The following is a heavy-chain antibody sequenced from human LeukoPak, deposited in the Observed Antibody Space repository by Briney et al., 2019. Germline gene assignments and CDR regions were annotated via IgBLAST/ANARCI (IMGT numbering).Heavy chain of an antibody. CDR1: GYTFTSYG. D-gene: IGHD2-8*02. CDR2: ISAYNGNT. CDR3: AGGSGGASPFDC. Sequence: ASVKVSCKSSGYTFTSYGISWVRQAPGQGLEWMGWISAYNGNTNYAQKLQGRVTITTDTSTSTAYMELRSLRSDDTAVDYCAGGSGGASPFDCWGQRTLVTAS. V-gene: IGHV1-18*01. J-gene: IGHJ4*02.